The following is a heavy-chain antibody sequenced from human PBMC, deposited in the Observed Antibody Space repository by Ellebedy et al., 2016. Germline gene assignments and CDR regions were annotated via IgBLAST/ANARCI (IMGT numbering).Heavy chain of an antibody. CDR2: ISGSAIST. D-gene: IGHD3-16*02. CDR1: GFIFKNHA. J-gene: IGHJ4*02. V-gene: IGHV3-23*01. Sequence: GGSLRLSCAASGFIFKNHAMSWVRQAPGKGLEWVSTISGSAISTYYTDSVKGRFTISSDEFKNTVFLQMNSLRAEDTATYYCARDLGGFLGFDSWGQGTVVTVSS. CDR3: ARDLGGFLGFDS.